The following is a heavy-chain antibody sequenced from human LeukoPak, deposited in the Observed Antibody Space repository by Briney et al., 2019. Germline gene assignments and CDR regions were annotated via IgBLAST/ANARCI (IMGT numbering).Heavy chain of an antibody. D-gene: IGHD2-21*01. CDR1: GHTLTELS. Sequence: ASVKVSCKVSGHTLTELSMHWVRQAPGKGLEWMGGFDPEDGETIYAQKFQGRVTMTEDTSTDTAYMELSSLRSEDTAVYYCATLRGAYCGGDCYFFDYWGQGTLVTVSS. V-gene: IGHV1-24*01. J-gene: IGHJ4*02. CDR2: FDPEDGET. CDR3: ATLRGAYCGGDCYFFDY.